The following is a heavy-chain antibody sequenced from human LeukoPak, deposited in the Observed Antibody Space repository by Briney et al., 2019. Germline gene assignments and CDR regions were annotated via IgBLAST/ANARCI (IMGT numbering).Heavy chain of an antibody. CDR2: LSKSGNT. CDR1: GGSISSYY. V-gene: IGHV4-59*01. J-gene: IGHJ3*02. D-gene: IGHD3-9*01. Sequence: SETLSLTCTVSGGSISSYYWSWIRLPPGKGREWIGYLSKSGNTNYSPSLKSRDTIFGDTSKNQFFLKLSSVTAADTAMYYCARARYVNSFYAFDIWGQGTLVTVSS. CDR3: ARARYVNSFYAFDI.